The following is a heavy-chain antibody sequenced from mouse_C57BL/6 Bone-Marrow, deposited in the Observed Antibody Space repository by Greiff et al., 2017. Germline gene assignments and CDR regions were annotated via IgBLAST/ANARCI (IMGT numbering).Heavy chain of an antibody. CDR1: GYTFTDYY. CDR3: ARERDYDGYAMDY. V-gene: IGHV1-76*01. D-gene: IGHD2-4*01. CDR2: IYPGSGNT. Sequence: QVQLQQSGAELVRPGASVKLSCKASGYTFTDYYINWVKQRPGQGLEWIARIYPGSGNTYYNEKFKGKATLTAEKSSSTAYMQLSSLTSEDSAVYFCARERDYDGYAMDYWGQGTSVTVSS. J-gene: IGHJ4*01.